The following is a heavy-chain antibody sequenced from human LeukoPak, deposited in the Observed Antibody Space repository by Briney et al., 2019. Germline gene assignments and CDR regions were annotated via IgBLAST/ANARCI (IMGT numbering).Heavy chain of an antibody. V-gene: IGHV4-31*03. Sequence: SETLSLTCTVSGGSISSGGYYWGWVRQHPGRGLEWIGYIYYSGSTYYNPSLKSRVTISVDTSKNQFSLKLSSMTAADTAVYYCARDADSYGTGLFDYWGQGTLVTVSS. D-gene: IGHD5-18*01. J-gene: IGHJ4*02. CDR2: IYYSGST. CDR1: GGSISSGGYY. CDR3: ARDADSYGTGLFDY.